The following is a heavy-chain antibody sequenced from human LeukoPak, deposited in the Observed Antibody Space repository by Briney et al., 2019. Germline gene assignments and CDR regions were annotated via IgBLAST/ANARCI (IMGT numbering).Heavy chain of an antibody. CDR1: GGSISSSSYY. Sequence: SETLSLTCTVSGGSISSSSYYWGWIRQPPGKGLEWIGSIYYSGSTYYNPSLKSRVTISVDTSKNQFSLKLSSVTAADTAVYYCATLSSRRDGYLGGFDYWGQGTLVTVSS. V-gene: IGHV4-39*01. CDR2: IYYSGST. J-gene: IGHJ4*02. D-gene: IGHD5-24*01. CDR3: ATLSSRRDGYLGGFDY.